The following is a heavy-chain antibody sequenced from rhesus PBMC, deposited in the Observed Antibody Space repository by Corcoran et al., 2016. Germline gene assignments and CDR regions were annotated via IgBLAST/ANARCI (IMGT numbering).Heavy chain of an antibody. CDR2: IYGGSRST. CDR1: GGSISGYYL. CDR3: ARGGDSWYYFDY. V-gene: IGHV4S7*01. Sequence: QVQLQESGPGVVKPSETLSLTCAVSGGSISGYYLWSWIRQPPGKGLEWIGYIYGGSRSTSYNPSLKSRVIISIDTSKNQFSLKLSSVTAADTAVYYCARGGDSWYYFDYWGQGVLVTVSS. D-gene: IGHD1-1*01. J-gene: IGHJ4*01.